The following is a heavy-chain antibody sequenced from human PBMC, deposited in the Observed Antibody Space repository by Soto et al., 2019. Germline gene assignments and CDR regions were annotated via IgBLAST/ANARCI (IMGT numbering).Heavy chain of an antibody. V-gene: IGHV3-30*18. CDR2: ISYDGSNK. J-gene: IGHJ4*02. CDR1: GFTFSSSG. D-gene: IGHD2-8*01. CDR3: AKSKGLGYATNGVRPFFDC. Sequence: PGGSLRLSCAVYGFTFSSSGMHWVRQAPGKGLERVAVISYDGSNKYYADSVKGRFTISRDNSKNTLYLQMNSLRAEDTAVYYCAKSKGLGYATNGVRPFFDCWGQGTRVTVSS.